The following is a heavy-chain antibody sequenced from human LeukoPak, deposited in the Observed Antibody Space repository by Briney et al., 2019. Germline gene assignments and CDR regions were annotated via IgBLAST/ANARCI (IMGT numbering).Heavy chain of an antibody. V-gene: IGHV1-69*05. CDR1: GGTFSSYA. CDR2: IIPIFGTA. J-gene: IGHJ5*02. CDR3: AGQGGSVVVTAGNWFDP. D-gene: IGHD2-21*02. Sequence: SVKVSCKASGGTFSSYAISWVRQAPGQGLEWMGGIIPIFGTANYAQKFQGRVTITTDESTSTAYMELSSLRSEDTAVYYCAGQGGSVVVTAGNWFDPWGQGTLVTVSS.